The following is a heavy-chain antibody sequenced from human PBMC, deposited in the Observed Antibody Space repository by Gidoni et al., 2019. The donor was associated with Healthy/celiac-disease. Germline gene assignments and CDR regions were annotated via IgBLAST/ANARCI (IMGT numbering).Heavy chain of an antibody. CDR1: GFTFSSYA. CDR2: ISSNGGST. J-gene: IGHJ4*02. V-gene: IGHV3-64*01. CDR3: ARVDCSSTSCYVLPDY. D-gene: IGHD2-2*01. Sequence: EVQLVESGGGLVQPGGSLRLSCAPSGFTFSSYAMPWVRQAPGKGLEYVSAISSNGGSTYYANSVKGRFTISRDNSKNTLYLQMGSLRAEDMAVYYCARVDCSSTSCYVLPDYWGQGTLVTVSS.